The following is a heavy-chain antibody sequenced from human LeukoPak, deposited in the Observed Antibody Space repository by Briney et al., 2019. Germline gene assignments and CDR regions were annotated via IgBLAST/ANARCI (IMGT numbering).Heavy chain of an antibody. CDR1: GGSFSAYY. CDR3: APRGDIEHSYVYGKWFDP. V-gene: IGHV4-34*01. J-gene: IGHJ5*02. D-gene: IGHD5-18*01. CDR2: INHSGSS. Sequence: SETLSLTCAVYGGSFSAYYWAWIRQPPGKGLEWIGEINHSGSSNYNSSLRSRVTISVDTSYKQFSLRLSSVTAADTAVYYCAPRGDIEHSYVYGKWFDPWGQGTRVTVSS.